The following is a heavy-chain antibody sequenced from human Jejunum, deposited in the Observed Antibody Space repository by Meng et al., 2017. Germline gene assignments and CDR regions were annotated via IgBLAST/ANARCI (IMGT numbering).Heavy chain of an antibody. D-gene: IGHD3-22*01. Sequence: GESLKISCAASGFTFNSHAMSWVRQSPRKGLEWVSGIGGSGVHAYYADSVRGRFTTSRDNSKNTLLLQMNSLRAEDTAIYYCAKALDSGGYNFERGSYSWGQGTLVTVSS. CDR1: GFTFNSHA. CDR3: AKALDSGGYNFERGSYS. V-gene: IGHV3-23*01. CDR2: IGGSGVHA. J-gene: IGHJ1*01.